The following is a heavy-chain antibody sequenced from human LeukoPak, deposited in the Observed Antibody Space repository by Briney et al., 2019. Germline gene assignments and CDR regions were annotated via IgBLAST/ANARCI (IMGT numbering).Heavy chain of an antibody. CDR2: ISFDGKTT. Sequence: GGSLRLSCAASGFTFSSYWMHWVRQVPGKGLVWISRISFDGKTTDYADSVKGRFTISRDNAKNTLFLQMNSLRAEDTAVYFCASPIYDNDVYYSTHWGQGTLVTVSS. D-gene: IGHD3-22*01. J-gene: IGHJ4*02. CDR3: ASPIYDNDVYYSTH. CDR1: GFTFSSYW. V-gene: IGHV3-74*01.